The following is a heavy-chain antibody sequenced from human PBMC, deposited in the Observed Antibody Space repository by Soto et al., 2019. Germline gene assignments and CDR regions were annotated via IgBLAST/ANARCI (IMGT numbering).Heavy chain of an antibody. CDR1: GYTFTSYA. CDR3: ARDWGGVVVAAAHY. J-gene: IGHJ4*02. CDR2: INAGNGNT. Sequence: QVQLVQSGAEVKKPGASVKVSCKASGYTFTSYAMHWVRQAPGQRLEWMGWINAGNGNTKYSQKCQGRVTITRDKSASTAYMELSSLRSEDTAVYYCARDWGGVVVAAAHYWGQGTLVTVSS. D-gene: IGHD2-15*01. V-gene: IGHV1-3*01.